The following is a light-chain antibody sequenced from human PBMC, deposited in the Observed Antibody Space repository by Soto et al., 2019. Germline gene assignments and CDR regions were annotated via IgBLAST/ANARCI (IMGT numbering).Light chain of an antibody. J-gene: IGLJ2*01. V-gene: IGLV1-51*01. CDR3: GTWDSSLSAGV. CDR2: DNN. Sequence: QSVLTQPPSVSAAPGQTVTISCSGSSSNIGNNYVSWYQQLAGTAPKLLIYDNNKRPSGIPDRFSGSKSGTSATLGITGLQTGDEADYYCGTWDSSLSAGVFGGGTKPPS. CDR1: SSNIGNNY.